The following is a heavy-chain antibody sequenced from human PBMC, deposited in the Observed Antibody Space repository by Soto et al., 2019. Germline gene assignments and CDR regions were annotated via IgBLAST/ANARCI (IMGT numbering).Heavy chain of an antibody. Sequence: ASVKVSCKASGYTFTSYYMHWVRQAPGQGLEWMGIINPSGGSTSYAQKFQGRVTMTRDTSTSTVYMELNSLRSEDTAVYYCARVNGSGYYVDYWGQGTLVTVSS. D-gene: IGHD3-22*01. CDR3: ARVNGSGYYVDY. CDR1: GYTFTSYY. V-gene: IGHV1-46*01. CDR2: INPSGGST. J-gene: IGHJ4*02.